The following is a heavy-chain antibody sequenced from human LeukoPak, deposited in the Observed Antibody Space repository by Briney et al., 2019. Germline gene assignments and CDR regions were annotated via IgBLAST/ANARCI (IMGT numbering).Heavy chain of an antibody. CDR2: ISAYNGNT. Sequence: ASVKVSCKASGYTFTSYGISWVRQAPGQGLEWMGWISAYNGNTNYAQKLQGRVTMTTDTSTSTAYMELRSLRSDDTAVYHCARDAWGAVAATLDVWGQGTTVTVSS. V-gene: IGHV1-18*01. D-gene: IGHD6-19*01. CDR3: ARDAWGAVAATLDV. CDR1: GYTFTSYG. J-gene: IGHJ6*02.